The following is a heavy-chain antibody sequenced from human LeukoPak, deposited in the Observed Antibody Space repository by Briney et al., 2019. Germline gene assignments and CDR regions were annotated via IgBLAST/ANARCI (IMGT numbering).Heavy chain of an antibody. CDR3: ARDPRSSMVRGPSFDY. CDR1: GFTFSSYG. Sequence: PGGSLRLSCAAAGFTFSSYGMHWVRQAPGKGLEWVAVISYDGSNKYYADSVKGRLTISRDNSKNTLYLQMNSLRAEDTAVYYCARDPRSSMVRGPSFDYWGQGTLVTVSS. V-gene: IGHV3-30*03. CDR2: ISYDGSNK. J-gene: IGHJ4*02. D-gene: IGHD3-10*01.